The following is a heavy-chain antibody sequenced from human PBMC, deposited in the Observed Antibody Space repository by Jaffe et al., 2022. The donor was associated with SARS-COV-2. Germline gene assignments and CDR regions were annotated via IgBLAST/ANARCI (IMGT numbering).Heavy chain of an antibody. CDR2: IYYSGST. D-gene: IGHD5-18*01. J-gene: IGHJ2*01. CDR3: ARPVDTAIIWYFDL. V-gene: IGHV4-39*01. Sequence: QLQLQESGPGLVKPSETLSLTCTVSGGSISSSSYYWGWIRQPPGKGLEWIGSIYYSGSTYYNPSLKSRVTISVDTSKNQFSLKLSSVTAADTAVYYCARPVDTAIIWYFDLWGRGTLVTVSS. CDR1: GGSISSSSYY.